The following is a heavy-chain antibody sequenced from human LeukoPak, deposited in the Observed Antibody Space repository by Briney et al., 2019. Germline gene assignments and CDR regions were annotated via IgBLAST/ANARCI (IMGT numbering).Heavy chain of an antibody. V-gene: IGHV3-21*01. D-gene: IGHD3-16*01. J-gene: IGHJ4*02. CDR2: ISSRSSYI. Sequence: PGGSLRLSCAASGFTFSDYSMNWVRQAPGKGLGWVSSISSRSSYIYYADSVKGRFTISRDNAKNSVYLQMNGLRAEDTAVYYCARRRTSTNSYTSWGQGTLVTVSS. CDR1: GFTFSDYS. CDR3: ARRRTSTNSYTS.